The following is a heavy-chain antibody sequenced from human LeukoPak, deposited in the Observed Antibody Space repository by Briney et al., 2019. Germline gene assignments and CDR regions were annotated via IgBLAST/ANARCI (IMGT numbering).Heavy chain of an antibody. V-gene: IGHV1-2*02. CDR1: GYTFTGYY. CDR3: ARDYYYDSSGYYYALYYYYYGMDV. CDR2: INPNSGGT. D-gene: IGHD3-22*01. Sequence: ASVKVSCKASGYTFTGYYMHWVRQAPGQGLEWMGWINPNSGGTNYAQKFQGRVTMTRDTSISTAYMELSRLRSDDTAVYYCARDYYYDSSGYYYALYYYYYGMDVWGQGTTVTVSS. J-gene: IGHJ6*02.